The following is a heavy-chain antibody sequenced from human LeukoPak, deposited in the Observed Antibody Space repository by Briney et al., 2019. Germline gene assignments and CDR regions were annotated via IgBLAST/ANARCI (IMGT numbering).Heavy chain of an antibody. J-gene: IGHJ4*02. CDR3: ARLGLGATTGTDN. V-gene: IGHV4-39*01. CDR1: GGSICSGSYY. Sequence: SETLSLTCTVSGGSICSGSYYWGWIRQPPGKGLEWIGSIYYRGNTSYNPSLKSRVTLSVDTSKNQCSLNLNSVTAADTAVYYCARLGLGATTGTDNWGQGTLVTVSS. CDR2: IYYRGNT. D-gene: IGHD1-1*01.